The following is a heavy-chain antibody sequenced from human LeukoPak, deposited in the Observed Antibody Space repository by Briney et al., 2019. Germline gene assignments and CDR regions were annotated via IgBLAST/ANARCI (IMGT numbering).Heavy chain of an antibody. Sequence: SQTLSLTCAVSGGSISSGGYSWSWIRQPPGKGLEWIGYIYHSGSTYYNPSLKGRVTISVDRSKNQFSLKLSSVTAADTAVYYCARVDIVATIIDYWGQGTLVTVSS. CDR2: IYHSGST. CDR1: GGSISSGGYS. D-gene: IGHD5-12*01. V-gene: IGHV4-30-2*01. J-gene: IGHJ4*02. CDR3: ARVDIVATIIDY.